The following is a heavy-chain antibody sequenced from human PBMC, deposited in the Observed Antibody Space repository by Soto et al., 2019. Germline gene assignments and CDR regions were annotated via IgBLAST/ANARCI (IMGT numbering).Heavy chain of an antibody. J-gene: IGHJ5*02. CDR1: GYSLISYW. CDR2: IDPADSYT. CDR3: ARHAYSSSLAWFDP. V-gene: IGHV5-10-1*01. Sequence: GESLKISCQGSGYSLISYWISWVRQMPGKGLEWMGKIDPADSYTNYSPSFQGHVIISVDKSISTAYLQWSSLEASDSAIYYCARHAYSSSLAWFDPWGQGTLVTVAS. D-gene: IGHD6-6*01.